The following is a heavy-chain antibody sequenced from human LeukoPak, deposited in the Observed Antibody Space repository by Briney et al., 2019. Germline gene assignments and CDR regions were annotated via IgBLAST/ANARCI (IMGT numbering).Heavy chain of an antibody. D-gene: IGHD2-15*01. Sequence: SETLSLTCAVSGGSISSGGYSWSWIRQPPGKGLEWIGYIYHSGSTYYNPSLKSRVTISVDRSKNQFSLKLSSVTAADTAVYYCARESTPVAYFDYWGQGTLVTVSS. CDR1: GGSISSGGYS. CDR2: IYHSGST. CDR3: ARESTPVAYFDY. J-gene: IGHJ4*02. V-gene: IGHV4-30-2*01.